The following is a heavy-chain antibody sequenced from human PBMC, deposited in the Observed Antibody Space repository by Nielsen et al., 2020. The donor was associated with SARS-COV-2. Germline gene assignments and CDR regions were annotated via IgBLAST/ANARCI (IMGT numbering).Heavy chain of an antibody. J-gene: IGHJ6*02. Sequence: ASVKVSCKASGGTFSSYAISWVRQAPGQGLEWMGRINPNSGGANYAQKFQGRVTMTRDTSISTAYMDLSRVESDDTAVYYCARLRITLIVVAAMDVWGQGTTVTVSS. V-gene: IGHV1-2*06. CDR1: GGTFSSYA. CDR2: INPNSGGA. CDR3: ARLRITLIVVAAMDV. D-gene: IGHD3-22*01.